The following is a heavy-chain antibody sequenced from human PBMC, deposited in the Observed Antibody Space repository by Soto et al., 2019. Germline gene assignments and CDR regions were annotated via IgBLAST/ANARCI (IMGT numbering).Heavy chain of an antibody. CDR2: INAGNGNT. CDR1: GYTFTSYA. J-gene: IGHJ5*02. D-gene: IGHD2-2*01. V-gene: IGHV1-3*01. CDR3: ARRDYCSSTSCPNWFDP. Sequence: GASVKVSCKASGYTFTSYAMHWVRQAPGQRLELMGWINAGNGNTKYSQKFQGRVTITRDTSASTAYMELSSLRSEDTAVYYCARRDYCSSTSCPNWFDPWGQGTLVTVSS.